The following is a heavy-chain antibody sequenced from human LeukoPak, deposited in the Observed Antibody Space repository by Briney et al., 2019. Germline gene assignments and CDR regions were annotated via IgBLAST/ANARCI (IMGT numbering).Heavy chain of an antibody. D-gene: IGHD3-3*01. CDR3: ASFLEWLFLFDY. CDR2: IYYSGST. CDR1: GGSISSSSYY. J-gene: IGHJ4*02. Sequence: SETLSLTCTVSGGSISSSSYYWGWIRQPPGKGLEWIGSIYYSGSTYYNPSLKSRVTISVDTSKNQSSLKLSSVTAADTAVYYCASFLEWLFLFDYWGQGTLVTVSS. V-gene: IGHV4-39*01.